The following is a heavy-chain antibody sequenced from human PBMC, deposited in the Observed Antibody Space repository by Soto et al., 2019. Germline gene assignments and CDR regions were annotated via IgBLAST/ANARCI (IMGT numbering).Heavy chain of an antibody. J-gene: IGHJ3*02. CDR1: GFTFSSYG. V-gene: IGHV3-30*18. CDR3: AKDLSLWFGEGGEEDAFDI. D-gene: IGHD3-10*01. Sequence: QVQLVESGGGVVQPGRSLRLSCAASGFTFSSYGMHWVRQAPGKGLEWVAVISYDGSNKYYADSVKGRFTISRDNSKNTLYLQMNSLRAEDTAVYYCAKDLSLWFGEGGEEDAFDIWGQGTMVTVSS. CDR2: ISYDGSNK.